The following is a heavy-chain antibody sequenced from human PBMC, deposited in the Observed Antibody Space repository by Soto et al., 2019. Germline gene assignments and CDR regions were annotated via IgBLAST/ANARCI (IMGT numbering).Heavy chain of an antibody. V-gene: IGHV3-9*01. CDR3: AKDTGAAMSYYYMDV. CDR2: ISWNSGSI. D-gene: IGHD2-2*01. Sequence: PGGSLRLSCAASGFTFDDYAMHWVRQAPGKGLEWVSGISWNSGSIGYADSVKGRFTISRDNAKNSLYLQMNSLRAEDTALYYCAKDTGAAMSYYYMDVWGKGTTVTVSS. J-gene: IGHJ6*03. CDR1: GFTFDDYA.